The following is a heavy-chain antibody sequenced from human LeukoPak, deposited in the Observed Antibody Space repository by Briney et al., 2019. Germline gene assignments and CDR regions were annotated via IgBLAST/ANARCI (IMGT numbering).Heavy chain of an antibody. V-gene: IGHV3-11*05. Sequence: KPGGSLRLSCAASGFTFSDYYMSWIRQAPGKGLEWVSYISISSSYTKYADSVKGRFTISRDNAKKSLYLQMNSLRADDSAVYYCARDRAPSGFCLGDFYYWGQGALVTVSS. CDR1: GFTFSDYY. CDR3: ARDRAPSGFCLGDFYY. D-gene: IGHD3-16*01. J-gene: IGHJ4*02. CDR2: ISISSSYT.